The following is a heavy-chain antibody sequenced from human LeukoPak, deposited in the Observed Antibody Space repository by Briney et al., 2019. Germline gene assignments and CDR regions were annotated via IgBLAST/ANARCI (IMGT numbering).Heavy chain of an antibody. Sequence: PGGSLRLSCAASGFTFSSYGMHWVRQAPGKGLEWVAVISYDGSNKCYADSVKGRFTISRDNSKNTLYLQMNSLRAEDTAVYYCVQHTTSWGSYYFGLWGEGTLVTVSS. J-gene: IGHJ4*02. CDR1: GFTFSSYG. CDR2: ISYDGSNK. V-gene: IGHV3-30*03. CDR3: VQHTTSWGSYYFGL. D-gene: IGHD6-6*01.